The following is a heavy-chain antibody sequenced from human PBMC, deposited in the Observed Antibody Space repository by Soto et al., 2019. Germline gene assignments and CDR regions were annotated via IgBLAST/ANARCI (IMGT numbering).Heavy chain of an antibody. CDR3: AKDCRTTVASPEYFQH. CDR2: ISGSGDIT. CDR1: AFTFSSYA. Sequence: EVQLLESGGHLVQPGGSLRLSCAGSAFTFSSYAMSWVRQAPGKGLEWVSAISGSGDITYYADSVKGRFTISRDNSKDTLYLQMGSLRAEDTAIYYCAKDCRTTVASPEYFQHGGQGTLVTVSS. D-gene: IGHD4-4*01. J-gene: IGHJ1*01. V-gene: IGHV3-23*01.